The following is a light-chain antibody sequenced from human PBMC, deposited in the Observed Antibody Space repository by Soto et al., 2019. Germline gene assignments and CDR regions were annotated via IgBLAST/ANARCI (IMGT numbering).Light chain of an antibody. Sequence: DIQMTQSPSSLSASVGDTVTITCRASQGINDFLAWFQQKPGKAPKPLISVASSLQSGVPSKFSGSGSDRDFTLTISSLQPEDSATYYCQQYHSYPVTFGGGTKVEIK. CDR3: QQYHSYPVT. CDR1: QGINDF. V-gene: IGKV1-16*02. CDR2: VAS. J-gene: IGKJ4*01.